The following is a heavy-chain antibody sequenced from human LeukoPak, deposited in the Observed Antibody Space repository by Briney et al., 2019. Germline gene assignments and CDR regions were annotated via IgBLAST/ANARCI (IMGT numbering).Heavy chain of an antibody. Sequence: GGSLRLSCAASGFTFSSYAMSWVRQAPGKGLECVSTIRGSGGGTYYADSVKGRFTISRDNSKNTLYLQMNSLRDEDTALYYFTKAGIGVVGYFDYWGQGTLVTVSS. J-gene: IGHJ4*02. CDR3: TKAGIGVVGYFDY. CDR2: IRGSGGGT. V-gene: IGHV3-23*01. CDR1: GFTFSSYA. D-gene: IGHD6-19*01.